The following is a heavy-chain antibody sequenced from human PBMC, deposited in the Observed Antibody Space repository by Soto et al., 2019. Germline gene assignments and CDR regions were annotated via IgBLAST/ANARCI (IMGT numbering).Heavy chain of an antibody. CDR3: AKTITTIGVSSTGRGALLDN. J-gene: IGHJ4*02. V-gene: IGHV3-30*18. D-gene: IGHD3-3*01. CDR1: GFTFSVFG. Sequence: QVQLVESGGGVVQPGRSLRLSCAASGFTFSVFGMHWVRQAPGKGLEWVAVISNDGNSEHYADSVKGRFTISRDNSKNTSYLKMNSLSVEDTAVYYCAKTITTIGVSSTGRGALLDNWGQGILVSVSS. CDR2: ISNDGNSE.